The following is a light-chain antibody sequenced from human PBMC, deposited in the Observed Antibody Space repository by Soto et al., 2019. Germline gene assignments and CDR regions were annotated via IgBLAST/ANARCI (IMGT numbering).Light chain of an antibody. CDR1: QSVSSSY. Sequence: EIVWTQSPGTLSFSPGERATVSCRASQSVSSSYLAWYQQKPGQAPRLLIYGASSRATVIPDRFSGSGSGTDFTLTISRLEPEDFAVYYCQQYGSSPSWTFGQGTKVDIK. J-gene: IGKJ1*01. CDR2: GAS. V-gene: IGKV3-20*01. CDR3: QQYGSSPSWT.